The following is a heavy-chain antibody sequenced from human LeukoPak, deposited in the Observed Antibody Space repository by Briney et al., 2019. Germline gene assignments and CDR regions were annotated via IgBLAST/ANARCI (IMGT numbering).Heavy chain of an antibody. D-gene: IGHD3-10*01. CDR1: GYTFTSYD. CDR3: ARFYYGSGSHFDY. J-gene: IGHJ4*02. CDR2: MNPNSGNT. Sequence: ASVKVSCEASGYTFTSYDINWVRQATGQGLEWMGWMNPNSGNTGYAQKFQGRVTITRNTSISTAYMELSSLRSEDTAVYYCARFYYGSGSHFDYWGQGTLVTVSS. V-gene: IGHV1-8*03.